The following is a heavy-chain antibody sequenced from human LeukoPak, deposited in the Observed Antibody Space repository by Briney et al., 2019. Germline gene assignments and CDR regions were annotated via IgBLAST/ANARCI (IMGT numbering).Heavy chain of an antibody. CDR1: GYSFTSYW. CDR2: IYPGDSDT. CDR3: ARHGSIAAAGTDFDY. Sequence: GESLKISCQGSGYSFTSYWIGWGGQMPGEGLEWVGVIYPGDSDTRYSPSFQGQVTISADKSISTAYLQWSSLKASDTAMYYCARHGSIAAAGTDFDYWGQGTLVTVSS. J-gene: IGHJ4*02. V-gene: IGHV5-51*01. D-gene: IGHD6-13*01.